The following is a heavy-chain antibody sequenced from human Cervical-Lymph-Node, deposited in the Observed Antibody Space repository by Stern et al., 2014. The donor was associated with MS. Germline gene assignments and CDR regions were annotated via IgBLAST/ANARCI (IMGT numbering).Heavy chain of an antibody. Sequence: QVQLQESGPGLVRPSGTLSLTCAVSGGSISGSNWRTWVRQSPGKGQEWSGQIYHSASTNSNPSLKSRFTISIDKSRNQFSLKLTSMTAADTAIYYCASLSPLPHNVDPSNFAYWGQGTLVTVSS. D-gene: IGHD1-1*01. V-gene: IGHV4-4*02. CDR3: ASLSPLPHNVDPSNFAY. CDR1: GGSISGSNW. J-gene: IGHJ4*02. CDR2: IYHSAST.